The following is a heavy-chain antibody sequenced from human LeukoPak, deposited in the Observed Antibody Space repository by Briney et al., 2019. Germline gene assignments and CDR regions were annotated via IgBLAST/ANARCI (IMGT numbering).Heavy chain of an antibody. CDR1: GYTFTSYY. J-gene: IGHJ4*02. CDR2: INPSGDST. Sequence: ASVKVSCKASGYTFTSYYMHWVRQAPGQGLEWMGIINPSGDSTSYAQKFQGRVTMTRDTSTSTVYMELSSLRSEDTAVYYCAREWRERGGGSGYHFDYWGQGTLVTVSS. D-gene: IGHD3-22*01. V-gene: IGHV1-46*01. CDR3: AREWRERGGGSGYHFDY.